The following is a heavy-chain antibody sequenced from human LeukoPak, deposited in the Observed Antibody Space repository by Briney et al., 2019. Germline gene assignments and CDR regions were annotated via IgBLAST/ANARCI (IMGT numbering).Heavy chain of an antibody. V-gene: IGHV3-7*01. CDR1: GFTFSNYW. D-gene: IGHD2-2*01. CDR2: IKQDGSEK. J-gene: IGHJ4*02. CDR3: ARAPTVSVGYCSSASCQADY. Sequence: GGSLRLSRAASGFTFSNYWMSWVRQAPGKGLEWVANIKQDGSEKYYEDYVKGRFTISRDNAKNSLYLQMDSLRAEDTAVYHCARAPTVSVGYCSSASCQADYWGQGTLVTVSS.